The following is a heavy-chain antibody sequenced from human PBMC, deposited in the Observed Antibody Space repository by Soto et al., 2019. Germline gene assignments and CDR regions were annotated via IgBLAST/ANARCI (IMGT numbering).Heavy chain of an antibody. V-gene: IGHV1-8*01. Sequence: GASVKVSCNASGYTFTSYDIYWVRQSTGQGLEWMGWMNPNTGNSCYAQKFQGRVTMTSDTSISTAHMELSSLRSGDTAVYYCARRAETNGWNGFGADKYYFDFWGQGTLVTVSS. CDR2: MNPNTGNS. J-gene: IGHJ4*02. CDR1: GYTFTSYD. D-gene: IGHD1-1*01. CDR3: ARRAETNGWNGFGADKYYFDF.